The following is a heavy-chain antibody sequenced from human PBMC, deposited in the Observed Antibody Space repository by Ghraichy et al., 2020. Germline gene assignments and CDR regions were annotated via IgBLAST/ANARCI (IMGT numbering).Heavy chain of an antibody. CDR3: ARGGLCTYSTSCYTSYYGMDV. Sequence: SETPSLTCTVSGGSISSGGYYWSWIRQHPGKGLEWIGYIYYSGSTYYNPSLKSRVTISVDTSKNQFSLKLSSVTAADTAVYYCARGGLCTYSTSCYTSYYGMDVWGQGTTVTVSS. CDR1: GGSISSGGYY. D-gene: IGHD2-2*02. CDR2: IYYSGST. J-gene: IGHJ6*02. V-gene: IGHV4-31*03.